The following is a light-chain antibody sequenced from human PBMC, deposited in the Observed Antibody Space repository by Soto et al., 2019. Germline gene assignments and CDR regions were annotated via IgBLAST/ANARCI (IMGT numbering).Light chain of an antibody. CDR3: QQYRSWPRT. V-gene: IGKV3-15*01. CDR2: GAS. Sequence: EIVLTQSPATLSLSPGERVTLSCRASQSVDISLAWYQQKPGQAPRLLIYGASTRATDMPGTFSGRGSGTEFTLTISSLRPEDFAVYYCQQYRSWPRTFGQGTRLEIK. CDR1: QSVDIS. J-gene: IGKJ5*01.